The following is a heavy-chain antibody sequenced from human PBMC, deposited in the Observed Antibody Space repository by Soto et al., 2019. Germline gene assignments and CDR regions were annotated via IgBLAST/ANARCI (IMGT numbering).Heavy chain of an antibody. CDR2: IYYSGST. CDR3: ARWYYDFWSGYYPASGFDY. J-gene: IGHJ4*02. Sequence: SETLSLTCTVSGGSISSGGYYWSWIRQHPGKGLEWIGYIYYSGSTYYNPSLKSRVTISVATSKNPFSLKLSSVTAADTAVYYCARWYYDFWSGYYPASGFDYWGQGTLVTVSS. CDR1: GGSISSGGYY. V-gene: IGHV4-31*03. D-gene: IGHD3-3*01.